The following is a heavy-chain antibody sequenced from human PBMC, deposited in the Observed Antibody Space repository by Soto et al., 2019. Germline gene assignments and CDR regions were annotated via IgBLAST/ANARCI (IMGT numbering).Heavy chain of an antibody. CDR2: IWYDGSNK. CDR1: GFTFSSYG. CDR3: ARDPGVVVAVAFDI. D-gene: IGHD2-15*01. J-gene: IGHJ3*02. V-gene: IGHV3-33*01. Sequence: QVQLVESGGGVVQPGRSLRLSCAASGFTFSSYGMHWVRQAPGKGLEWVAVIWYDGSNKYYADSVKGRFTISRDNSKNTLYLQMNSLRAEDTAVYYCARDPGVVVAVAFDIWGQGTMVTVSS.